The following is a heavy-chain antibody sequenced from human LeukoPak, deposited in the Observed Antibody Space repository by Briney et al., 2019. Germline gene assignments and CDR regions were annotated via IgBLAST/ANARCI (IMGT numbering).Heavy chain of an antibody. CDR3: ARVIGFGELSLGY. Sequence: ASVTVSCKASGYTFTSYDINWVRQATGQGLEWMGWMNPNSGNTGYAQKFQGRVTMTRNTSISTAYMELSSLTSDDTAVYYCARVIGFGELSLGYWGQGTLVTVSS. D-gene: IGHD3-10*01. CDR2: MNPNSGNT. J-gene: IGHJ4*02. CDR1: GYTFTSYD. V-gene: IGHV1-8*01.